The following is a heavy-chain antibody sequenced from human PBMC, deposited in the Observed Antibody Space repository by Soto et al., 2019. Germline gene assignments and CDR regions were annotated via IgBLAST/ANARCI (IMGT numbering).Heavy chain of an antibody. CDR3: ARGAEGYLRDQGSLDIVVVPAAYEGNYYYYYYMDV. Sequence: ASVKVSCKASGYTFTSYDINWVRQATGQGLEWMGWMNPNSGNTGYAQKFQGRVTMTRNTSISTAYMELSSLRSEDTAVYYCARGAEGYLRDQGSLDIVVVPAAYEGNYYYYYYMDVWGKGTTVTVSS. J-gene: IGHJ6*03. V-gene: IGHV1-8*01. CDR1: GYTFTSYD. D-gene: IGHD2-2*03. CDR2: MNPNSGNT.